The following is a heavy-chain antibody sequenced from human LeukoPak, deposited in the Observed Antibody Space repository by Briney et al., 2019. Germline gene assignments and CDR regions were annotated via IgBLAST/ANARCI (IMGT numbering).Heavy chain of an antibody. CDR2: ISYSGST. CDR3: ASRVAALHAFDI. J-gene: IGHJ3*02. D-gene: IGHD6-13*01. CDR1: DGSTSSGSYC. V-gene: IGHV4-39*01. Sequence: SETLSPTPAVSDGSTSSGSYCSGWIRQPPGKGLEWIGCISYSGSTYNNPSLKSRVTVSVDTSNNQFSLKLSSVAAADAAVCYCASRVAALHAFDIWGQEKRVSVSS.